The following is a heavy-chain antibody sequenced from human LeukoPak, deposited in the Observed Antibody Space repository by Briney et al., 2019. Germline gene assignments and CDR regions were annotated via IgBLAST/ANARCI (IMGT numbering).Heavy chain of an antibody. Sequence: SETLSLTCTVSGGSISSSSYYWGWIRQPPGKGLEWIGSIYYSGSTYYNPSLKSRVTISVDTSKNQFSLKLSSVTAAHTAVYYCARALEEYSSSWYAVHYFDYWGQGTLVTVSS. V-gene: IGHV4-39*07. J-gene: IGHJ4*02. CDR3: ARALEEYSSSWYAVHYFDY. D-gene: IGHD6-13*01. CDR1: GGSISSSSYY. CDR2: IYYSGST.